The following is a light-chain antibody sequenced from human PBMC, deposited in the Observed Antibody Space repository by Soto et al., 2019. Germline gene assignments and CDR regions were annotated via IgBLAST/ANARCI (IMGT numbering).Light chain of an antibody. CDR3: QQYNSSPT. V-gene: IGKV1-5*03. Sequence: DIQMTQSPSTLSASVGDRVTITCRASQSISWLAWYQQKPGKAPKLLIYKASSLESGVPSRFSGSGSGTEFTLTSSSLQHDDFATYYCQQYNSSPTFGRGTKVEIK. CDR1: QSISW. J-gene: IGKJ1*01. CDR2: KAS.